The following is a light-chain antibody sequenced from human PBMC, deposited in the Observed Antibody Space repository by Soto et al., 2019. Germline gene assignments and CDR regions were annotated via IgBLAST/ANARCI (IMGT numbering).Light chain of an antibody. CDR1: QSISSW. J-gene: IGKJ1*01. CDR3: QQYNSYWT. CDR2: DAS. Sequence: DIQMTQSPSTLSASVGDRVTITCRASQSISSWLAWYQQKPGKAPKLLIYDASSLESGVPSRFTGSGAGTEVTLTISSLRPDDFATYYCQQYNSYWTFGQGTKVDIK. V-gene: IGKV1-5*01.